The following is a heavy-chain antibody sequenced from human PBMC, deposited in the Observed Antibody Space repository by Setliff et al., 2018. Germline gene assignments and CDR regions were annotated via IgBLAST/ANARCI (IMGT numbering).Heavy chain of an antibody. J-gene: IGHJ4*02. Sequence: ASVKVSCKTSGYNFITTGISWVRQAPGQGPEWMGCISPYNGNTNYAQKLQDRVTMTTDTSTATVYMELKNLRSDDTAVYYCARSSGPRVVLAADFDYWGQGTLVTVSS. V-gene: IGHV1-18*01. CDR2: ISPYNGNT. CDR1: GYNFITTG. CDR3: ARSSGPRVVLAADFDY. D-gene: IGHD5-12*01.